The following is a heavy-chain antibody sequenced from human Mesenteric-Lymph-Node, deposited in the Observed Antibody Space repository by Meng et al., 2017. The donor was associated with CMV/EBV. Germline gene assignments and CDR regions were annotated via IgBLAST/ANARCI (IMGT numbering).Heavy chain of an antibody. V-gene: IGHV3-23*01. Sequence: SFAASGFTFSTSAMSWVRQAPGKGLEWVSAISGSGGSTYYADSVKGRLTISRDNSKNTLYLQMNSLRAEDTAVYYCAKDSSLSGRRIYWGQGTLVTVSS. D-gene: IGHD6-19*01. CDR3: AKDSSLSGRRIY. CDR1: GFTFSTSA. CDR2: ISGSGGST. J-gene: IGHJ4*02.